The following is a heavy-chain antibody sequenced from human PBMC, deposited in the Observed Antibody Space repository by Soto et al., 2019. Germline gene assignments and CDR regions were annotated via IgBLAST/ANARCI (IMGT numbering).Heavy chain of an antibody. V-gene: IGHV3-23*01. D-gene: IGHD3-3*01. Sequence: GGSLRLSCAASGFTFSSHAMSWVRQTPGKGLEWVSSILGSGGDTYYADSVKGRFTISRDDSENTLYLQMNSLKTEDTAVYYCTTGFDLRAQGTLVTVSS. J-gene: IGHJ4*02. CDR2: ILGSGGDT. CDR1: GFTFSSHA. CDR3: TTGFDL.